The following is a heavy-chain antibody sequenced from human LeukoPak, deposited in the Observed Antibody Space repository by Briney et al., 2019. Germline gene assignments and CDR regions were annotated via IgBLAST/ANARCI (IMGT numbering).Heavy chain of an antibody. D-gene: IGHD6-25*01. Sequence: PVGSLRLSCAASGFIFSNYGMHWVRQGPGKGPEWVAVISHDGRTAFYADSVKGRFTISRDNSKNTLDLQMFSLRGDDTAVYYCAKEPTSYTSGWYFHHWGQGTLVTGSS. CDR3: AKEPTSYTSGWYFHH. V-gene: IGHV3-30*18. CDR2: ISHDGRTA. J-gene: IGHJ1*01. CDR1: GFIFSNYG.